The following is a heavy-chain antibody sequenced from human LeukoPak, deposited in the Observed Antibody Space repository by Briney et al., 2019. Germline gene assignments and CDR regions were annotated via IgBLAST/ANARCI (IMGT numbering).Heavy chain of an antibody. Sequence: SQTLSLTCTVSGGSISSGGYYWSWIRQHPGKGLEWIGEINHSGSTNYNPSLKSRVTISVDTSKNQFSLKLSSVTAADTAVYYCAVVAGTAGTDYWGQGTLVTVSS. CDR2: INHSGST. D-gene: IGHD6-19*01. CDR1: GGSISSGGYY. CDR3: AVVAGTAGTDY. J-gene: IGHJ4*02. V-gene: IGHV4-31*03.